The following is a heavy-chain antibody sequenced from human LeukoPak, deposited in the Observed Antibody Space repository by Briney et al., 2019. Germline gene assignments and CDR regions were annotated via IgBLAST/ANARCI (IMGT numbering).Heavy chain of an antibody. CDR1: GVSISSNLW. D-gene: IGHD6-13*01. CDR3: ARIYYSSSYDYWYFDL. V-gene: IGHV4-4*02. J-gene: IGHJ2*01. Sequence: PSETLSLTCAVSGVSISSNLWWTWVRQPPGKGLEWIAEIHHSGSINYNPSLKSRVTISVDTSKNQFSLKLTSVTAADTAVYYRARIYYSSSYDYWYFDLWGRGTLVTVSS. CDR2: IHHSGSI.